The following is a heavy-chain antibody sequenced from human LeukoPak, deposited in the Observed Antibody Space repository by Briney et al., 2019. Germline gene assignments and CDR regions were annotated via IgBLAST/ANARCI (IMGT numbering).Heavy chain of an antibody. CDR3: ARHATSSIAARGHHLRLYYFDY. V-gene: IGHV4-39*01. CDR2: IYYSGST. D-gene: IGHD6-6*01. J-gene: IGHJ4*02. CDR1: GGSISSSSYY. Sequence: SETLSLTCTVSGGSISSSSYYWGWIRQPPGKGLEWIGSIYYSGSTYYNPSLKSRVTISVDTSKNQFSLKLSSVTAADTAVYYCARHATSSIAARGHHLRLYYFDYWGQGTLVTVSS.